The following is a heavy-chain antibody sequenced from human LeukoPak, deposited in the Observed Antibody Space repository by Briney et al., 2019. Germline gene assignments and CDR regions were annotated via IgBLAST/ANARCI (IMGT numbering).Heavy chain of an antibody. CDR2: ISSSGSTI. J-gene: IGHJ6*03. CDR1: GFTFSDYY. V-gene: IGHV3-11*04. CDR3: ARDYDSSGYYPYYYYYMDV. D-gene: IGHD3-22*01. Sequence: PGGSLRLSCAASGFTFSDYYMSWIRQAPGKGLEWVSYISSSGSTIYYADSVKGRFTISRDNAKNSLYLQMNSLRAEDTAVYYCARDYDSSGYYPYYYYYMDVWGKGTTVTVSS.